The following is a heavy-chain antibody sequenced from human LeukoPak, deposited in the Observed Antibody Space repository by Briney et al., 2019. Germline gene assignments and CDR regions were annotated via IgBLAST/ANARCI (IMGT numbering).Heavy chain of an antibody. Sequence: ASVKVSCKASGYTFTGYYMHWVRQAPGQGLEWMGIINPSGGRTTYAQKFQGRVTMPGDPSASTIYMELSSLRSEDTAVYYCARAHPSTYYVPSSGYLSGHDASDIWGLGTMVTVSS. CDR2: INPSGGRT. D-gene: IGHD3-22*01. J-gene: IGHJ3*02. CDR1: GYTFTGYY. V-gene: IGHV1-46*01. CDR3: ARAHPSTYYVPSSGYLSGHDASDI.